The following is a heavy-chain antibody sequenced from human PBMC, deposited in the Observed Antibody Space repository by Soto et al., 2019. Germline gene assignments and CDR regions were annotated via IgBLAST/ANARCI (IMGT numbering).Heavy chain of an antibody. V-gene: IGHV3-23*01. J-gene: IGHJ4*02. CDR1: GFTFNNYA. D-gene: IGHD3-10*01. Sequence: EVQLLESGGGLVQPGGSLRLSCAASGFTFNNYAMAWVRKAPGKGLEWVSNIGGRGHTTYYADSVKGRFTVSRDNSKSTLSLQMRSLRAEDPAVYYYVKGAARSVWRGGLFDHWGLGTLVSVCS. CDR2: IGGRGHTT. CDR3: VKGAARSVWRGGLFDH.